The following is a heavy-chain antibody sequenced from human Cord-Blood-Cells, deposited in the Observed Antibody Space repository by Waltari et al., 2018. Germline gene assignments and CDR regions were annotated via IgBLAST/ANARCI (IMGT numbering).Heavy chain of an antibody. CDR3: ARVPMTTVTLDY. Sequence: QVQLVESGGGVVQPGRSLRLSCAASGFTFSRYAMLWVRQAPGKGLEWVAVISYDGSNKYYADSVKGRFTISRDNSKNTLYLQMNSLRAEDTAVYYCARVPMTTVTLDYWGQGTLVTVSS. CDR1: GFTFSRYA. D-gene: IGHD4-17*01. V-gene: IGHV3-30-3*01. CDR2: ISYDGSNK. J-gene: IGHJ4*02.